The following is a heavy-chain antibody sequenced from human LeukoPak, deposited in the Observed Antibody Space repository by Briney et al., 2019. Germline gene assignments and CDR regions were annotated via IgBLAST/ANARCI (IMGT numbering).Heavy chain of an antibody. CDR2: IKGDGLTT. J-gene: IGHJ4*02. CDR3: ANDLHEIAADY. D-gene: IGHD2-21*01. CDR1: GFTFSSYE. Sequence: GGSLRLSCAASGFTFSSYEMNWVRQAPGKGLVWVARIKGDGLTTNYADPAKGRFTVSRDNAKNTVYLQMNSLRADDTAVDYFANDLHEIAADYWGQGTLVTVAS. V-gene: IGHV3-74*01.